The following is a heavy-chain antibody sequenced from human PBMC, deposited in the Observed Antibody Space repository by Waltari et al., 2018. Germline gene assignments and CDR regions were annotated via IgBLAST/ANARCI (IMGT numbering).Heavy chain of an antibody. Sequence: QVQLQESGPGLVKPSQTLSLTCTVSGGSISRGSYYWSWIRQPAGKGLEWIGRIYTSGSTNYNPSLKSRVTISVDTSKNQFSLKLSSVTAADTAVYYCARVRYSSTYFDYWGQGTLVTVSS. J-gene: IGHJ4*02. CDR3: ARVRYSSTYFDY. V-gene: IGHV4-61*02. CDR1: GGSISRGSYY. D-gene: IGHD6-13*01. CDR2: IYTSGST.